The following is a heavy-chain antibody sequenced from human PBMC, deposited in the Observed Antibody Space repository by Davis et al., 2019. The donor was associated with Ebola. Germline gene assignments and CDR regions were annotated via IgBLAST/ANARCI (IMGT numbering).Heavy chain of an antibody. D-gene: IGHD1-26*01. V-gene: IGHV3-33*01. CDR3: ARGPQVWENTPGWFDP. Sequence: PGGSLRLSCAASGFTFSSYAMHWVRQAPGKGLEWVAIIWHDESNKYYADSVKGRFTISRDNSKNTLYLQMNSLRGEDTAVYYCARGPQVWENTPGWFDPWGQGILVTVSS. CDR2: IWHDESNK. J-gene: IGHJ5*02. CDR1: GFTFSSYA.